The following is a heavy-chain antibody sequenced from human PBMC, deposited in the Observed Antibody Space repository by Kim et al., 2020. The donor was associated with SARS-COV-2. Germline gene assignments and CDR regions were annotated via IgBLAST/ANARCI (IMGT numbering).Heavy chain of an antibody. D-gene: IGHD6-13*01. CDR3: AKALGSSWDVFDY. V-gene: IGHV3-23*01. J-gene: IGHJ4*02. Sequence: GGSLRLSCAASGFTFSSYAMSWVRQAPGKGLEWVSGISVRGGSTYYADSVKGRFTISRDNSKNTLYLQMNSLRAEDTAVYYCAKALGSSWDVFDYWGQGALVTVSS. CDR1: GFTFSSYA. CDR2: ISVRGGST.